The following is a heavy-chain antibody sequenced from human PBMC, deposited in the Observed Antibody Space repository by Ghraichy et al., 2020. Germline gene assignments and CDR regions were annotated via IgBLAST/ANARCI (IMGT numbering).Heavy chain of an antibody. Sequence: ASVKVSCKASGYTFGMYGISWVRHAPGQGLEWMGWISTYNRNTYYAQKFQGRLTLTTDTSTSTAYMDLGSLDSDDTAIYYCAKDDRLRFLEWLSSYYFVYWGQGTLVSVSS. CDR1: GYTFGMYG. CDR3: AKDDRLRFLEWLSSYYFVY. CDR2: ISTYNRNT. V-gene: IGHV1-18*01. D-gene: IGHD3-3*01. J-gene: IGHJ4*02.